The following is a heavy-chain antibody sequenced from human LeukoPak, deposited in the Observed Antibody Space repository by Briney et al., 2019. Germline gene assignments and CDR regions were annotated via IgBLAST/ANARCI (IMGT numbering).Heavy chain of an antibody. CDR2: IYYSGST. V-gene: IGHV4-39*01. CDR1: GGSISSSSYY. D-gene: IGHD3-22*01. CDR3: ARAFNPNYYDSSGYFNWFDP. Sequence: SETPSLTCTVSGGSISSSSYYWGWVRQPPGKGLEWIGSIYYSGSTYYNPSLKSRVTISVDTSKNQFSLKLSSVTAADTAVYYCARAFNPNYYDSSGYFNWFDPWGQGTLVTVSS. J-gene: IGHJ5*02.